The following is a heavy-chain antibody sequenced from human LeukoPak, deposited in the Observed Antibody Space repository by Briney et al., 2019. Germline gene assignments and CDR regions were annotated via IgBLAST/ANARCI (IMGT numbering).Heavy chain of an antibody. D-gene: IGHD3-10*01. V-gene: IGHV4-38-2*02. Sequence: SETLSLTCTVSGYSISSGYYWGWIRQPPGKGLEWIGSIYHSGSTYYNPSLKSRVTISVDTSKNQFSLKLSSVTAADTAVYFCARDLSITMVRGVIITTGGWFDPWGQGTLVTVSS. CDR1: GYSISSGYY. CDR2: IYHSGST. J-gene: IGHJ5*02. CDR3: ARDLSITMVRGVIITTGGWFDP.